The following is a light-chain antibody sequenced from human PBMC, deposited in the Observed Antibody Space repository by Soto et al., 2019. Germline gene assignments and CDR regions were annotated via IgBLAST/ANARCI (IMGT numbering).Light chain of an antibody. CDR1: QSISTY. CDR3: QQSYNTPMYT. CDR2: GAS. V-gene: IGKV1-39*01. J-gene: IGKJ2*01. Sequence: DLQMTQSPSSLSASVGDRVTITCRASQSISTYLNWYQQKPGKAPNLLIYGASTLQSGVPSRFSGSGSGTDFTLTISSLQPEDFATYYCQQSYNTPMYTFGQGTKLEIK.